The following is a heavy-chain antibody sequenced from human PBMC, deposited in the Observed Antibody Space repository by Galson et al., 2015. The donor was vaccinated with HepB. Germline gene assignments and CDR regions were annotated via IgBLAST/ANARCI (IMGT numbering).Heavy chain of an antibody. CDR1: GFTSSSYS. CDR3: ASRGEAPYYYYYYGMDV. Sequence: SLRLSCAASGFTSSSYSMNWVRQAPGKGLEWVSYISSSSSTIYYADSVKGRFTISRDNAKNSLYLQMNSLRAEDTAVYYCASRGEAPYYYYYYGMDVWGQGTTVTVSS. CDR2: ISSSSSTI. J-gene: IGHJ6*02. D-gene: IGHD5-12*01. V-gene: IGHV3-48*01.